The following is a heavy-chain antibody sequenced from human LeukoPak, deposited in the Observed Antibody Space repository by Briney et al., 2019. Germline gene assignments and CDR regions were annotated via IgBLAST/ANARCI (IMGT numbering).Heavy chain of an antibody. J-gene: IGHJ5*02. CDR1: GFTFSSYG. CDR3: AREGYLGYCSGGSCFNWFDP. Sequence: PGRSLRLSCAASGFTFSSYGMHSVRQAPGKGLEWVAVIWYDGSNKYYADSVKGRFTISRDNSKNTLYLQMNSLRAEDTAVYYCAREGYLGYCSGGSCFNWFDPWGQGTLVTVSS. CDR2: IWYDGSNK. V-gene: IGHV3-33*01. D-gene: IGHD2-15*01.